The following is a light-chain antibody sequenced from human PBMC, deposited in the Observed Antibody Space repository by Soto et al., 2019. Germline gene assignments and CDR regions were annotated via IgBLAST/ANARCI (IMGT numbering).Light chain of an antibody. CDR2: KAS. V-gene: IGKV1-5*03. CDR1: QSISTW. CDR3: QQYDTYRT. J-gene: IGKJ1*01. Sequence: DIQMTQSPSTLSASVGDRVTITCRASQSISTWLAWFQQKPGKAPKLLIYKASSLESGVPSRFSGSGSGTEFTLTISSLQPDDFATYYCQQYDTYRTFGQGTGVEIK.